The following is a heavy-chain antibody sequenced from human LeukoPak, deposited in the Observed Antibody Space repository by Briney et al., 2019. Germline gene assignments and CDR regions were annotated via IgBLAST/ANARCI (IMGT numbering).Heavy chain of an antibody. CDR3: TKGIGGSGYYGVDY. J-gene: IGHJ4*02. CDR1: GFTFDDYA. D-gene: IGHD3-3*01. CDR2: ISGDGGDT. Sequence: GGSLRLSCVASGFTFDDYAMHWVRQAPGQGLEWVSLISGDGGDTSYADSVKGRFTISRDNSKNSLYLQMNSLTTEDTALYYCTKGIGGSGYYGVDYWGQGTLVTVSS. V-gene: IGHV3-43*02.